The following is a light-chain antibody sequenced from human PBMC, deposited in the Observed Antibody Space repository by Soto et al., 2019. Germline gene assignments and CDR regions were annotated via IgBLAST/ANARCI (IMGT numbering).Light chain of an antibody. Sequence: ESQKTPSPSTPFASVRERETITFRASQSISSWLAWYQQKPGKAPKVLIYKASSLESGVPSRFSGSGSGTEFTLTISSLQPDDFATYYCQQYNSYPWTFGQGTKVDIK. V-gene: IGKV1-5*03. CDR1: QSISSW. CDR3: QQYNSYPWT. J-gene: IGKJ1*01. CDR2: KAS.